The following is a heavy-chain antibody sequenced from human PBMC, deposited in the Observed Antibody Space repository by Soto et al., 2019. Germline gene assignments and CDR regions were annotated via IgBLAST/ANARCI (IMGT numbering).Heavy chain of an antibody. CDR3: ARGVYDSRGYYYWYFDL. V-gene: IGHV4-31*03. J-gene: IGHJ2*01. D-gene: IGHD3-22*01. Sequence: QVQLQESGPGLVKPSQTLSLTCTVSGGSISSGGYYWSWIRQHPGKGLEWIGYIYYSGSTYYNPSLKSRVTISVDTSKIQFSLKLSSVTAADTAVYYCARGVYDSRGYYYWYFDLWGRGTLVTVSS. CDR2: IYYSGST. CDR1: GGSISSGGYY.